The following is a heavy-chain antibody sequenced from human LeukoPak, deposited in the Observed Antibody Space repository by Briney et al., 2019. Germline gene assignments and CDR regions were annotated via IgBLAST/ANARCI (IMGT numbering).Heavy chain of an antibody. CDR3: AKKSYYDFLSDHYRPHFDK. J-gene: IGHJ4*02. CDR2: IGISDNIT. V-gene: IGHV3-23*01. CDR1: GFSFSNYA. D-gene: IGHD3-3*01. Sequence: TGGSLRLSCVASGFSFSNYAMSWGRQAPGKGLEWVSVIGISDNITYYADSVKGRVTISRDKPKNTLYLQMDSLRAEETVVYYCAKKSYYDFLSDHYRPHFDKWGQGTLVTVSS.